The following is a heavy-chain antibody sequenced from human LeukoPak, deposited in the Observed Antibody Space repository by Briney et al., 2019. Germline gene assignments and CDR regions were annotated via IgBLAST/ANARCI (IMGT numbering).Heavy chain of an antibody. Sequence: QPGGSLRLSCAASGFTFSSYAMSWVRQAPGKGLEWVSSISGSGGSTYYADSVKGRFTISRDNSKNTLYLQMNSLRAEDTAVYYCAKAEEGYFRKRYWGQGTLVTVSS. CDR2: ISGSGGST. CDR3: AKAEEGYFRKRY. CDR1: GFTFSSYA. V-gene: IGHV3-23*01. D-gene: IGHD3-22*01. J-gene: IGHJ4*02.